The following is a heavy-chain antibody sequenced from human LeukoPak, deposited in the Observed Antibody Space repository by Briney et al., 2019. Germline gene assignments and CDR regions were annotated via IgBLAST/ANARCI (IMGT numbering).Heavy chain of an antibody. CDR3: ARDDASITIFGVDPYYYYGMDV. CDR1: GGTFSSYA. CDR2: IIPIFGTA. V-gene: IGHV1-69*13. J-gene: IGHJ6*02. D-gene: IGHD3-3*01. Sequence: ASVKVSCKASGGTFSSYAISWVRQAPGQGLEWMGGIIPIFGTANYAQKFQGRVTITADESTSTAYMELSSPRSEDTAVYYCARDDASITIFGVDPYYYYGMDVWGQGTTVTVSS.